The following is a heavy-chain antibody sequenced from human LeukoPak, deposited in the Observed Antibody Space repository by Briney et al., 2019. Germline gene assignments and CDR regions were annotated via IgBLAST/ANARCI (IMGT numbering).Heavy chain of an antibody. CDR2: IYTSGST. CDR3: ARGIQPWLVPSYFDY. D-gene: IGHD6-19*01. J-gene: IGHJ4*02. Sequence: KPSETLSLTCTVSGGSISSYYWSGIRQPAGKGLEWIGRIYTSGSTNYNPSLKSRVTMSVDTSKNQFSLKLSSVTAADTAVYYCARGIQPWLVPSYFDYWGQGTLVTVSS. CDR1: GGSISSYY. V-gene: IGHV4-4*07.